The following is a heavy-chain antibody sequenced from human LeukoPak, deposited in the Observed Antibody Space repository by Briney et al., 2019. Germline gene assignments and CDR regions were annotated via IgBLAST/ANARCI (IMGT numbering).Heavy chain of an antibody. V-gene: IGHV1-8*01. Sequence: ASVKVSCKASGYTFTSYDINWVRQATGQGLEWMGWMNPNSGNTGYAQKFQGRVTMTRNTSISSAYMELSSLRSEDTAVYYCARDLLGYCSSTSCYTTDDYWGQGTLVTVSS. J-gene: IGHJ4*02. CDR2: MNPNSGNT. CDR1: GYTFTSYD. D-gene: IGHD2-2*02. CDR3: ARDLLGYCSSTSCYTTDDY.